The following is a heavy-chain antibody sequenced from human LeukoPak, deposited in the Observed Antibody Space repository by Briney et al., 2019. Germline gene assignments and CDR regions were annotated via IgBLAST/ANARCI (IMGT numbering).Heavy chain of an antibody. CDR1: GGTFSSYA. J-gene: IGHJ4*02. V-gene: IGHV1-69*13. CDR3: ARDLIAAAGYYFDY. CDR2: IIPIFGTA. D-gene: IGHD6-13*01. Sequence: ASVKVSCKASGGTFSSYAISRVRQAPGRGLEWMGGIIPIFGTANYAQKFQGRVTITADESTSTAYMELSSLRSEDTAVYYCARDLIAAAGYYFDYWGQGTLVTVSS.